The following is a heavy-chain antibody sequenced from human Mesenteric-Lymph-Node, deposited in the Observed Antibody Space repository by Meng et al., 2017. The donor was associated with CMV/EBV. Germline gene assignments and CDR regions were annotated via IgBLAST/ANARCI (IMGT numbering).Heavy chain of an antibody. Sequence: GESLKISCAASGFTFGTYGMSWVRQAPGKGLEWVSVICTGESTHYADSVKGRFSISRDTSKNTLYLQMNRLRVEDTALYYCVMGHDSRKVAYWDQGTLVTVSS. CDR1: GFTFGTYG. V-gene: IGHV3-23*01. D-gene: IGHD3-3*01. CDR3: VMGHDSRKVAY. J-gene: IGHJ4*02. CDR2: ICTGEST.